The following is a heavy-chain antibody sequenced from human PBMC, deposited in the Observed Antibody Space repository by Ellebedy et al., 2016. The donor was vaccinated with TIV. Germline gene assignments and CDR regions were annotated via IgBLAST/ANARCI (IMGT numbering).Heavy chain of an antibody. Sequence: GESLKISCAASGFTVSSNFMSWVRQAPGKGLEWVSVIYSGGGTYYADSVKGRFTISRDNSKNTLYLQMNSLRAEDTAVYYCARGRSSDFDYWGQGTLVTVSS. V-gene: IGHV3-66*01. J-gene: IGHJ4*02. CDR3: ARGRSSDFDY. D-gene: IGHD2-2*01. CDR2: IYSGGGT. CDR1: GFTVSSNF.